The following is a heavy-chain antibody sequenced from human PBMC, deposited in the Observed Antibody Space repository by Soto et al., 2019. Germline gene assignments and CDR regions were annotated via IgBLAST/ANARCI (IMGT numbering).Heavy chain of an antibody. D-gene: IGHD3-10*01. CDR3: ARGTVWFGEPYNTPNPLYNWFDP. CDR2: TYYRSKWYN. V-gene: IGHV6-1*01. Sequence: SQTLSLTCAISGDSVSSNSAAWNWIRQSPSRGLEWLGRTYYRSKWYNDYAVSVKSRITINPDTSKNQFSLQPNSVTPEDTAVYYCARGTVWFGEPYNTPNPLYNWFDPWGQGTLVTVSS. J-gene: IGHJ5*02. CDR1: GDSVSSNSAA.